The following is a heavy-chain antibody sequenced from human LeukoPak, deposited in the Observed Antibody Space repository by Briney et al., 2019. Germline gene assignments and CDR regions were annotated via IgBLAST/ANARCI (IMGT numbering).Heavy chain of an antibody. V-gene: IGHV3-23*01. CDR1: GFTFSSYA. J-gene: IGHJ5*02. CDR2: ISGRGGST. D-gene: IGHD3-3*01. Sequence: GGSLRLSCAASGFTFSSYAMSWVRQAPGKGLEGVSAISGRGGSTYYADSVKGRFTISRDNSKNTLYLQMNSLRAEDPAVYYCAKGVGGITIFGVASRSPYTWFDPWGQGTLVTVSS. CDR3: AKGVGGITIFGVASRSPYTWFDP.